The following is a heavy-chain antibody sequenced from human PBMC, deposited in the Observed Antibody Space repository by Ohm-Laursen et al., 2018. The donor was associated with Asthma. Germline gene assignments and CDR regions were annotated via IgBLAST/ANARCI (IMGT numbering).Heavy chain of an antibody. D-gene: IGHD4-23*01. CDR3: AGDYGGNSEMGYYFDY. V-gene: IGHV1-69*13. CDR2: IIPIFGTA. Sequence: GASVKVSCKASGGTFSSYAISWVRQAPGQGLEWMGGIIPIFGTANYAQKFQGRVTITADESTSTAYMELSSLRSEDTAVYYCAGDYGGNSEMGYYFDYWGQGTLVTVSS. CDR1: GGTFSSYA. J-gene: IGHJ4*02.